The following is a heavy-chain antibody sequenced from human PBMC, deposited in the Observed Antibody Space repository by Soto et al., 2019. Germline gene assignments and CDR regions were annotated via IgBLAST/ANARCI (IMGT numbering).Heavy chain of an antibody. D-gene: IGHD2-8*01. V-gene: IGHV2-5*02. CDR3: AHRPYNGGSRPFDF. Sequence: QITLKESGPTLVNPTQTLTLACTFSGFSLTTTGVGVAWIRQPPGKALEWLALIYWDDGKRYSPSPSLKNRHPLTKGTSKNQVGPTMANMDPLDTATYYCAHRPYNGGSRPFDFWGQGTLVTVSS. J-gene: IGHJ4*02. CDR1: GFSLTTTGVG. CDR2: IYWDDGK.